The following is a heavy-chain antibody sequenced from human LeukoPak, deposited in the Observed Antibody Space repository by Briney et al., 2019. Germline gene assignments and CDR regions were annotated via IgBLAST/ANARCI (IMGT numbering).Heavy chain of an antibody. CDR1: GFSLSTSGVG. V-gene: IGHV2-5*01. CDR2: IYWNDDK. CDR3: AHRLSHDYVWGSYRYNDWFDP. J-gene: IGHJ5*02. D-gene: IGHD3-16*02. Sequence: ASGPTLVNPTQTLTLTCTFSGFSLSTSGVGVGWIRQPPGKALEWLALIYWNDDKRYSPSLKSRLTITKDTSKNQVVLTMTNMDPVDTATYYCAHRLSHDYVWGSYRYNDWFDPWGQGTLVTVSS.